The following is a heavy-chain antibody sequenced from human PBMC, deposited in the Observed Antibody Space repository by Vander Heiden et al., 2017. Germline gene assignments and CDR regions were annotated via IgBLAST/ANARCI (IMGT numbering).Heavy chain of an antibody. Sequence: EVQLVESGGGLVKPGGSLRLSCAASGSTFSNYNMNWVRQAPGKGLEWVSSISSGATYKYYADSVKGRFTISRDNAKNSLDLQMSSLRVEDTAVYYCARDLSSTWGTFDFWGQGTLVSVSS. D-gene: IGHD3-16*01. V-gene: IGHV3-21*01. J-gene: IGHJ4*02. CDR2: ISSGATYK. CDR3: ARDLSSTWGTFDF. CDR1: GSTFSNYN.